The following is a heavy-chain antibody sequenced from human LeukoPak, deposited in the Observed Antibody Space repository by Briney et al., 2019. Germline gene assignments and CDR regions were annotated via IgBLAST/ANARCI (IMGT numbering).Heavy chain of an antibody. J-gene: IGHJ4*02. Sequence: SETPSLTCTVSGGSISSYYWSWIRQPPGKGLEWIGYIYYSGSTNYNPSLKSRVTISVDTPKNQFSLKLSSVTAADTAVYYCARARRGYSGYDFLGTYYFDYWGQGTLVTVSS. CDR1: GGSISSYY. D-gene: IGHD5-12*01. V-gene: IGHV4-59*01. CDR2: IYYSGST. CDR3: ARARRGYSGYDFLGTYYFDY.